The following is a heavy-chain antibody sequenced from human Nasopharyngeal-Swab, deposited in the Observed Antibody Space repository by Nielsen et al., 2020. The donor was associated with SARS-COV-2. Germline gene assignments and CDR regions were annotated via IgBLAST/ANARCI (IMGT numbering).Heavy chain of an antibody. Sequence: SETLSLTCAVYGGSFSGYYWSWIRQPPGKGLEWIGEINHSGSTNYNPSLKSRVTISVDTSKNQFSLKLSSVTAADTAVCYCARGQGYYYGSGSHWFDPWGQGTLVTVSS. CDR2: INHSGST. CDR3: ARGQGYYYGSGSHWFDP. V-gene: IGHV4-34*01. D-gene: IGHD3-10*01. J-gene: IGHJ5*02. CDR1: GGSFSGYY.